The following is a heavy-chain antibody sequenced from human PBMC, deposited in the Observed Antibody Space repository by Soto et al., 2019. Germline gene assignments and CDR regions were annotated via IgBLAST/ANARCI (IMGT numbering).Heavy chain of an antibody. D-gene: IGHD3-10*01. CDR1: SGSISSSDHF. V-gene: IGHV4-39*01. CDR3: ARVLRDYPFYYYHMDV. Sequence: SETLSLTCTVSSGSISSSDHFWAWIRRPPGKGLEWIGNIYYSGSTYYNPSLKSRVTISVDTSKNQFSLKLSSMTAADTAVYFCARVLRDYPFYYYHMDVWGKGTTVTVSS. CDR2: IYYSGST. J-gene: IGHJ6*03.